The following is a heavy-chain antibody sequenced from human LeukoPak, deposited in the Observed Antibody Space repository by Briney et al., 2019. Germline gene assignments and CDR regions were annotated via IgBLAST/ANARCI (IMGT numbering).Heavy chain of an antibody. J-gene: IGHJ4*02. D-gene: IGHD3-22*01. Sequence: PGGSLRLSCAASGFTFSTYSMSWVRQAPGKGLEWVSTIDVTTGVSYYADSVKGRFTISRDNFQNTLFLQLNSLRVDDTAVYYCAKVNYYLPYFWGQGTLVTVSS. CDR2: IDVTTGVS. CDR3: AKVNYYLPYF. V-gene: IGHV3-23*01. CDR1: GFTFSTYS.